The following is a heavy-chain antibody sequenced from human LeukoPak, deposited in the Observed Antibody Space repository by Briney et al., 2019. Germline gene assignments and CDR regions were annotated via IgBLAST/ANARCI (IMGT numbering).Heavy chain of an antibody. V-gene: IGHV1-18*01. CDR3: ARGTSSVRRYFDWFWATPTTSFQDDY. CDR1: GYTFTSYG. Sequence: GASVKVSCKASGYTFTSYGISWVRQAPGQGLEWMGWISAYNGNTNYAQKVQGRVTMTTDTSTSTAYMELRGLRSEDTAVYYCARGTSSVRRYFDWFWATPTTSFQDDYWGQGTLVTVSS. D-gene: IGHD3-9*01. J-gene: IGHJ4*02. CDR2: ISAYNGNT.